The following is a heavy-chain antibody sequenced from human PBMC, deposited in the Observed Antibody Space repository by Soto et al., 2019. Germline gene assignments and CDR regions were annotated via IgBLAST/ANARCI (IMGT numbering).Heavy chain of an antibody. CDR1: GFTFRSYA. Sequence: QVQVVESGGGVVQPGRSLRLSCAASGFTFRSYAMHWVRQAPGKGLEWVAVISRDGSNKYYVDSVKGRFTISRDNSKDTVYLQMNSLRDVDSAMFYCARSRSGAVADSFDFWGQGTLVTVSS. CDR2: ISRDGSNK. D-gene: IGHD3-10*01. J-gene: IGHJ4*02. CDR3: ARSRSGAVADSFDF. V-gene: IGHV3-30*04.